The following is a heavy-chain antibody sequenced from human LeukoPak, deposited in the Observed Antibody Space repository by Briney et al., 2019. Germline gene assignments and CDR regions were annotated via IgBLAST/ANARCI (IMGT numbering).Heavy chain of an antibody. J-gene: IGHJ3*02. CDR3: ARQKGIAAAGTNAFDI. V-gene: IGHV3-23*01. Sequence: PGESLRLSCAASGFTFISHTMSWIRQAPGKGLEWVSGVSGNGANTYYADSVKGRFTISRDNSKNTLYLQMNSLRAEDTAVYYCARQKGIAAAGTNAFDIWGQGTMVTVSS. CDR1: GFTFISHT. CDR2: VSGNGANT. D-gene: IGHD6-13*01.